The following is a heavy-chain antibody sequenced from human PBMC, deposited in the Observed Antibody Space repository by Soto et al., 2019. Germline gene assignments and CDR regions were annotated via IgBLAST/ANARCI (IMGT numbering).Heavy chain of an antibody. CDR2: IHYSGSI. CDR3: AREDDGGDRDYYGLDV. J-gene: IGHJ6*02. D-gene: IGHD2-21*02. V-gene: IGHV4-30-4*08. CDR1: GGSLSSSSYY. Sequence: SETPSLTRPVSGGSLSSSSYYLGWIRQPPGKGLEWIGYIHYSGSIIYNPSFKSRVTISVDTSKNQFSLQLSSVTAADTAVYFCAREDDGGDRDYYGLDVWGQGTTVTVSS.